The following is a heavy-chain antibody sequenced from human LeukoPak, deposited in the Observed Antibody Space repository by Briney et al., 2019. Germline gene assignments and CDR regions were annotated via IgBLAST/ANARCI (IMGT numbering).Heavy chain of an antibody. CDR2: INTNTGNP. CDR3: ATVNPIITMVRGKGWFDP. Sequence: GASVKVSCKASGYSFTTYAMNWVRQAPGQGLEWMGWINTNTGNPTYAQGFTGRFVFSLDTSVSTAYLQISSLKAEDTAVYYCATVNPIITMVRGKGWFDPWGQGTLVTVSS. V-gene: IGHV7-4-1*02. CDR1: GYSFTTYA. D-gene: IGHD3-10*01. J-gene: IGHJ5*02.